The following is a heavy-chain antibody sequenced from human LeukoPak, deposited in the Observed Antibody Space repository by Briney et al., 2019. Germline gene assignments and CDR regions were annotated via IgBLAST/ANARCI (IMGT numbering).Heavy chain of an antibody. D-gene: IGHD3-16*02. CDR2: IFHTGST. Sequence: SETLSLTCTVSGGSISSYYWSWIRQLPGKGLEWIGYIFHTGSTHYNPSLRSRVTISVVTSKNQFSLKLSAAATADTAVYHCARDVGYDYVWGSYRYFDSWGQGTLVTVSS. CDR1: GGSISSYY. CDR3: ARDVGYDYVWGSYRYFDS. V-gene: IGHV4-59*01. J-gene: IGHJ4*02.